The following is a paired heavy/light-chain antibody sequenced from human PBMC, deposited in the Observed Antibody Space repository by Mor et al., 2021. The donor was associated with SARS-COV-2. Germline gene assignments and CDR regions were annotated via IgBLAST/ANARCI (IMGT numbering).Heavy chain of an antibody. Sequence: QVQLQESGPGLVKPSQTLSLTCTVSNGSISSGAYYWSWIRQHPGKGLEWIGYIYYSGSTYYDPSLKSRVTISVDTSKNQFSLKLSSVTAADTAVYYCARDDRRNYYFGMDVWGQGTTVTVSS. CDR2: IYYSGST. J-gene: IGHJ6*02. V-gene: IGHV4-31*03. CDR1: NGSISSGAYY. CDR3: ARDDRRNYYFGMDV.
Light chain of an antibody. CDR1: SSDVGGYNY. CDR3: SSYTSSSTQV. V-gene: IGLV2-14*03. CDR2: AVS. J-gene: IGLJ3*02. Sequence: QSALTQPASVSGSPGQSITISCTGTSSDVGGYNYVSWYQQHPGKAPKLMIYAVSNRPSGVSNRFSGSKSGNTASLTISGLQAEDEADYHCSSYTSSSTQVFGGGTKLTVL.